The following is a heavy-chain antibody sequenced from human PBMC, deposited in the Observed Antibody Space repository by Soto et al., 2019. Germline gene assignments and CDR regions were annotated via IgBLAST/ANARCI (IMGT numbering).Heavy chain of an antibody. J-gene: IGHJ5*02. CDR3: ARDLIYGSGGSCYSSGWFDP. CDR1: GGSITTYY. Sequence: SETLSLTCTVSGGSITTYYWSWIRQPPGKGLEWIGNIYYSGSTTYEPSLKSRVTISVDTSKNQFSLKLTSVTAADTAVYYCARDLIYGSGGSCYSSGWFDPWGQGTLVTVSS. D-gene: IGHD2-15*01. CDR2: IYYSGST. V-gene: IGHV4-59*01.